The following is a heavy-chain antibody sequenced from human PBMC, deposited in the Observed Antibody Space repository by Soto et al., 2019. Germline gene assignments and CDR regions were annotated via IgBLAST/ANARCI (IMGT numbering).Heavy chain of an antibody. D-gene: IGHD3-3*01. CDR1: GYSFTTYW. CDR3: ARHISPITIFRVVITRPSYYYYYGMDV. J-gene: IGHJ6*02. CDR2: MYPGDSDT. Sequence: PGASLKISCKVSGYSFTTYWIAWVRQTPGKGLEWMGIMYPGDSDTSYSPSFQGQVTMSADKSISTAYLQWNSLKASDTAMYYCARHISPITIFRVVITRPSYYYYYGMDVWGQGTTVTVSS. V-gene: IGHV5-51*01.